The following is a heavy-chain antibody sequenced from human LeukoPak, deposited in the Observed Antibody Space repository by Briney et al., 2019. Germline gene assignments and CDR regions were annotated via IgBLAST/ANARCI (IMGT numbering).Heavy chain of an antibody. CDR2: ISGSGGST. J-gene: IGHJ4*02. CDR3: AKIYYGSGSYTPPFDY. Sequence: PGGSLRLSCAASGFTFSSYAMSWIRQAPGKGLEWVSAISGSGGSTYYADSVKGRFTISRDNSKNTLYLQMNSLRAEDTAVYYCAKIYYGSGSYTPPFDYWGQGTLVTVSS. CDR1: GFTFSSYA. D-gene: IGHD3-10*01. V-gene: IGHV3-23*01.